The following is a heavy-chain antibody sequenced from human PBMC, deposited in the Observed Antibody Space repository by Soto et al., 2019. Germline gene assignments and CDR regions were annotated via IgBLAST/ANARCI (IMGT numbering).Heavy chain of an antibody. D-gene: IGHD4-17*01. Sequence: QVLLVESGGGVVQPGRSLRISCAVSGFTFSSFGMHWVRQAPGKGLEWVAVISDDGSSKHYADSLKGRFTISRDNSNNTLSLQMDSLGPEDTAVYYCANDRWGDFGDLNLPGYWGQGTLVTVSS. J-gene: IGHJ4*02. CDR3: ANDRWGDFGDLNLPGY. CDR1: GFTFSSFG. CDR2: ISDDGSSK. V-gene: IGHV3-30*18.